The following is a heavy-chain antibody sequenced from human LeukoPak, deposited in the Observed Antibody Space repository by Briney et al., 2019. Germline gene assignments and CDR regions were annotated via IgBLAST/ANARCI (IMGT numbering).Heavy chain of an antibody. D-gene: IGHD6-6*01. CDR1: GGTFSSYA. V-gene: IGHV1-18*01. Sequence: ASGKVSCKASGGTFSSYAISWVRQAPGQGLEWMGWISAYNGNTNYAQKLQGRVTMTTDTSTSTAYMELRSLRSDDTAVYYCARGGIAALDAFDIWGQGTMVTVSS. J-gene: IGHJ3*02. CDR2: ISAYNGNT. CDR3: ARGGIAALDAFDI.